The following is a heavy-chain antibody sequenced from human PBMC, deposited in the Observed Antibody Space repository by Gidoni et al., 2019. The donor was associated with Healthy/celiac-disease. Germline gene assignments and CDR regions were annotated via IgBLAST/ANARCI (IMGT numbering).Heavy chain of an antibody. V-gene: IGHV3-33*01. CDR2: IWYDGSNK. CDR1: GFTFSSDG. Sequence: QVQLVESGGGVVQPGRSLRLYCAAAGFTFSSDGMHWVRQAPGKGLEWVAVIWYDGSNKYYADSVKGRFTISRDNSKTPLYLQMNSLRAEDTAVYYCASDDYGDYGFDYWGQGTLVTVSS. D-gene: IGHD4-17*01. J-gene: IGHJ4*02. CDR3: ASDDYGDYGFDY.